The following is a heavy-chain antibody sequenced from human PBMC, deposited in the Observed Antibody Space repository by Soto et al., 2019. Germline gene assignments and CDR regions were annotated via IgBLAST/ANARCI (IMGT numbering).Heavy chain of an antibody. CDR1: GGTFSSYT. D-gene: IGHD6-6*01. J-gene: IGHJ4*02. Sequence: QVQLVQSGAEVKKPGSSVKVSCKASGGTFSSYTISWVRQAPGQGLAWMGRIIPILGIANYAQKFQGRVTITADKSTSTAYMELSSLRSEDTAVYYCARGTPYSSSSGATFDYWGQGTLVTVSS. CDR3: ARGTPYSSSSGATFDY. CDR2: IIPILGIA. V-gene: IGHV1-69*02.